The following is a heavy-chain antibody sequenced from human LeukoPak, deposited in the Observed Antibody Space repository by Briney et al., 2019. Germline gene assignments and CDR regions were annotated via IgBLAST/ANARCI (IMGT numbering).Heavy chain of an antibody. J-gene: IGHJ4*02. Sequence: GTSVKVSCKASGYTFTSYGISWVRQAPGQGLEWMGWISAYNGNTNYAQKLQGRVTMTTDTSTSTAYMELRSLRSDDTAVYYCARDPSDLGIAAAGIGWVPTADYWGQGTLVTVSS. CDR2: ISAYNGNT. CDR3: ARDPSDLGIAAAGIGWVPTADY. D-gene: IGHD6-13*01. V-gene: IGHV1-18*01. CDR1: GYTFTSYG.